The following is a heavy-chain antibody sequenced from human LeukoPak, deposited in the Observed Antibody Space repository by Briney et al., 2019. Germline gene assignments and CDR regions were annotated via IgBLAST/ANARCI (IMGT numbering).Heavy chain of an antibody. CDR1: GGSFSGYY. V-gene: IGHV4-34*01. J-gene: IGHJ4*02. CDR3: AINTGTVFDY. CDR2: INHSGST. D-gene: IGHD7-27*01. Sequence: SETLSLTCAVYGGSFSGYYWSWIRQPPGKGLEWIGEINHSGSTNYNPSLKSRVTISVDTSKNQFSLNVTSVTAADTAVYYCAINTGTVFDYWGQGALVTVSS.